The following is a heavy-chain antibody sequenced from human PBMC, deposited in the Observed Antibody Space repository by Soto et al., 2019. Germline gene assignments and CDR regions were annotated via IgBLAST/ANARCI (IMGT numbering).Heavy chain of an antibody. V-gene: IGHV1-18*01. Sequence: GASVKVSCKASGYTFTSYGISWVRQAPGQGLEWMGWISAYNGNTNYAQKLQGRVTMTTDTSTSTAYMELRSLRSDDTAVYYCARVHFGYCSSTSCYEFVYRGQGTLVTVSS. CDR3: ARVHFGYCSSTSCYEFVY. J-gene: IGHJ4*02. D-gene: IGHD2-2*01. CDR2: ISAYNGNT. CDR1: GYTFTSYG.